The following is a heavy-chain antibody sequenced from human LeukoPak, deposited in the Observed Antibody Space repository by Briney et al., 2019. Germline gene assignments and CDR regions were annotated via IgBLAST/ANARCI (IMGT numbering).Heavy chain of an antibody. CDR2: ISGSGGST. J-gene: IGHJ4*02. D-gene: IGHD3-22*01. Sequence: GGSLRLSCAASGFTFSSYAMSWVRQAPGRGLEWVSAISGSGGSTYYADSVKGRFTISRDNSKNTLYLQMNSLRAEDTAVYYCAKHPTVEIYDKGTHFDYWGQGTLVTVSS. CDR3: AKHPTVEIYDKGTHFDY. V-gene: IGHV3-23*01. CDR1: GFTFSSYA.